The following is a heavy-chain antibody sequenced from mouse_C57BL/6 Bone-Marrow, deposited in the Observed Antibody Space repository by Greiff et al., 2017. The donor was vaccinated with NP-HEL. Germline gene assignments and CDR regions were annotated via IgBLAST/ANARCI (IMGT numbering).Heavy chain of an antibody. D-gene: IGHD2-3*01. J-gene: IGHJ4*01. CDR2: IDPNSGGT. CDR3: ASLYEKSLYYYAMDY. Sequence: QVQLQQSGAELVKPGASVKLSCKASGYTFTSYWMHWVKQRPGRGLEWIGRIDPNSGGTKYNEKFKSKATLTVDKPSSTAYMQLSSLTSEDSAVYYCASLYEKSLYYYAMDYWGQGTSVTVSS. CDR1: GYTFTSYW. V-gene: IGHV1-72*01.